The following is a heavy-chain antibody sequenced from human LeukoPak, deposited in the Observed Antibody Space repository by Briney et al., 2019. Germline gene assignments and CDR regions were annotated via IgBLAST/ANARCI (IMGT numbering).Heavy chain of an antibody. D-gene: IGHD5-18*01. CDR1: GGSISVYY. V-gene: IGHV4-59*01. CDR3: ARTTEGGYTYNYFYYYYMDV. J-gene: IGHJ6*03. Sequence: SETLSLTCTVSGGSISVYYWSWIRQPPGKGLEWIGYIYYSGNTNYNPSLKSRVTISVDTSKNQFSLRLSSVTAADTAVYYCARTTEGGYTYNYFYYYYMDVWGKGTTVTISS. CDR2: IYYSGNT.